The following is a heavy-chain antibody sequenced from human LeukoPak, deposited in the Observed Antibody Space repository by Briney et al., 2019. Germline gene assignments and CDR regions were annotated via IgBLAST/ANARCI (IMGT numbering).Heavy chain of an antibody. CDR2: INPNSGGT. CDR1: GYTFTGYY. V-gene: IGHV1-2*02. D-gene: IGHD5-24*01. Sequence: VKVSCKASGYTFTGYYMHWVRQAPGQGLEWMGWINPNSGGTNYAQKFQGRVTMTRDTSISTAYMELSRLRSDDTAVYYCARANQRWLQVTAFDIWGQGTMVTVSS. CDR3: ARANQRWLQVTAFDI. J-gene: IGHJ3*02.